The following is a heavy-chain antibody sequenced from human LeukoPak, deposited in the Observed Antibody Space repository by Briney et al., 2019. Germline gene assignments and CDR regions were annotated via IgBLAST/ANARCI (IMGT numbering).Heavy chain of an antibody. CDR3: AELGITMIGGV. CDR2: INWRSDEI. V-gene: IGHV3-9*01. J-gene: IGHJ6*04. Sequence: PGGSLRLSCSASGFTFDNYAMHWVRQAPMKGLEWVASINWRSDEIGYADSVKGRFTISRDNAKNSLYLQMNSLRAEGTAVYYCAELGITMIGGVWGKGTTVTISP. CDR1: GFTFDNYA. D-gene: IGHD3-10*02.